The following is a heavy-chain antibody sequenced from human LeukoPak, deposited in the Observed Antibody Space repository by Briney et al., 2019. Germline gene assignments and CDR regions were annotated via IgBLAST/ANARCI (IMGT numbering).Heavy chain of an antibody. V-gene: IGHV3-20*04. CDR3: ARFSSWYFVFALDI. CDR2: INWNGGST. J-gene: IGHJ3*02. Sequence: GGSLRLSCAASGFTIDDYGMSWARQAPGKGLEWVSGINWNGGSTGYADSVKGRFTISRDNAKNSLYLQMNSLRAEYTALYYGARFSSWYFVFALDIWRQGTMVSVSS. D-gene: IGHD6-13*01. CDR1: GFTIDDYG.